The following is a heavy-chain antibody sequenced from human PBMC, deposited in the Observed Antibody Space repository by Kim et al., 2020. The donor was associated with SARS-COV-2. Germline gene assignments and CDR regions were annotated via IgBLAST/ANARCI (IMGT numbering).Heavy chain of an antibody. D-gene: IGHD4-17*01. CDR3: ARFWENGDEDY. CDR1: GGSISSGGYY. J-gene: IGHJ4*02. CDR2: IYYSGST. V-gene: IGHV4-31*03. Sequence: SETLSLTCTVSGGSISSGGYYWSWIRQHPGKGLEWIGYIYYSGSTYYNPSLKSRVTISVDTSKNQFSLKLSSVTAADTAVYYCARFWENGDEDYWGQGTLVTVSS.